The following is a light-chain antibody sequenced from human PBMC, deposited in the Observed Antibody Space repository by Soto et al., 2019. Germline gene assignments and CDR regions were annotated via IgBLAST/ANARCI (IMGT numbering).Light chain of an antibody. CDR2: DAV. CDR3: HQYGNWLGT. V-gene: IGKV3-20*01. Sequence: EIVLTQSPVTLSLSPGEGATLSCRASQSVTGTNLAWYQQRAGQAPRLLIYDAVRRATGIPDRFSGSGSGTDFTLTISRLEPEDFAVYYCHQYGNWLGTLGQGTKVDIK. J-gene: IGKJ1*01. CDR1: QSVTGTN.